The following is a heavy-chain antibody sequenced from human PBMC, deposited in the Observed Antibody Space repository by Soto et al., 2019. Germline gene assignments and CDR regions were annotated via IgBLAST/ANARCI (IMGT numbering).Heavy chain of an antibody. Sequence: QVQLVESGGGVVQPGRSLRLSCAASGFSFSSYAVHWVRQAPGKGLEWVAVLSYGGSSNDYADSLQGRFTISRDNSKNPVYLQMRDLRAEDTAMYYCARDLTEAGDYVLDQWGQGTLVTVSS. CDR2: LSYGGSSN. V-gene: IGHV3-30-3*01. CDR3: ARDLTEAGDYVLDQ. D-gene: IGHD4-17*01. J-gene: IGHJ4*02. CDR1: GFSFSSYA.